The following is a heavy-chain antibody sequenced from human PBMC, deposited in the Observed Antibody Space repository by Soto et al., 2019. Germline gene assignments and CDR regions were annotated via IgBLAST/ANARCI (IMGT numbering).Heavy chain of an antibody. V-gene: IGHV1-2*04. D-gene: IGHD4-17*01. CDR1: GYTFTGYY. Sequence: RASVKVSCKASGYTFTGYYMHWVRQAPGQGLEWMGWINPNSGGTNYAQKFQGWVTMTRDTSISTAYMELSRLRSDDTAVYYCARTVTTGYGMDVWGQGTTVTVSS. J-gene: IGHJ6*02. CDR3: ARTVTTGYGMDV. CDR2: INPNSGGT.